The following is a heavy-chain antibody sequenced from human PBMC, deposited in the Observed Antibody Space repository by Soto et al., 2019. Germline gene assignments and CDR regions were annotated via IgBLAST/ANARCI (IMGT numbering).Heavy chain of an antibody. CDR1: GLTVSSYG. J-gene: IGHJ3*02. CDR3: AKALSGWLNHAFDI. D-gene: IGHD6-19*01. CDR2: INSDASST. V-gene: IGHV3-74*01. Sequence: GTLRLYFSASGLTVSSYGVHWVGQATGKGLVGVSRINSDASSTSYAGSVKGRFTISSDNAKNALYLQMNPLRAEATAVYYSAKALSGWLNHAFDIPGQGTMVKVS.